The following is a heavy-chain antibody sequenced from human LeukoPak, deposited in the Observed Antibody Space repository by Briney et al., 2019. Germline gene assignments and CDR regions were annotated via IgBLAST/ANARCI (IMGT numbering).Heavy chain of an antibody. CDR1: GYTLTELS. V-gene: IGHV1-24*01. J-gene: IGHJ4*02. CDR2: FDPEDGET. CDR3: APLKGYNYGWDY. D-gene: IGHD5-18*01. Sequence: ASVKVSCKVSGYTLTELSMHWVRQAPGKGLEWMGGFDPEDGETIYAQKFQGRVTMTEDTSTDTAYMELSSLRSEDTAVYYCAPLKGYNYGWDYWGQGTLVTVSS.